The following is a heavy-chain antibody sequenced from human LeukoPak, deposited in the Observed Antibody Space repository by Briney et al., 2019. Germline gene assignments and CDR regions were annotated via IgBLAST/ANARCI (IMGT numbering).Heavy chain of an antibody. D-gene: IGHD3-22*01. J-gene: IGHJ5*02. Sequence: ASVKVSCKASGYTFTGYYMHWVRQAPGQGLEWMGWINPNRGGTNYAQKFQGWVTMTRDTSISTAYMELSRLRSDDTAVYYCARARGHDSSGYNNWFDPWGQGTLVTVSS. CDR2: INPNRGGT. V-gene: IGHV1-2*04. CDR1: GYTFTGYY. CDR3: ARARGHDSSGYNNWFDP.